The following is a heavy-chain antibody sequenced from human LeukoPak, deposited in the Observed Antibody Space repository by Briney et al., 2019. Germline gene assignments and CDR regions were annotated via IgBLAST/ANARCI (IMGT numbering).Heavy chain of an antibody. D-gene: IGHD3-9*01. Sequence: GASVKVSCKASGYTFTGYYMHWVRQAPGQGLEWMGWINPNSGGTNYAQKFQGRVTMTRDTSISTAYMELSRLRSDDTAVYYCARLPNDILTGYYKSGFDYWGQGTLVTVSS. CDR1: GYTFTGYY. J-gene: IGHJ4*02. CDR2: INPNSGGT. CDR3: ARLPNDILTGYYKSGFDY. V-gene: IGHV1-2*02.